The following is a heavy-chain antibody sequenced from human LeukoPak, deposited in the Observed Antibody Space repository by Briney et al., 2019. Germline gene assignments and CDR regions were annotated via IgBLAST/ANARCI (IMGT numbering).Heavy chain of an antibody. CDR1: GYTFTSFG. J-gene: IGHJ6*02. CDR3: AREEGIAVAGNYYYGMDV. CDR2: ISAYNGNT. D-gene: IGHD6-19*01. V-gene: IGHV1-18*01. Sequence: ASVKVSCKASGYTFTSFGLSWVRQAPGQGLEWMGWISAYNGNTNYAQKLQGRVTMTTDTSTSTAYMELRSLRSDDTAVYYCAREEGIAVAGNYYYGMDVWGQGTTVTVSS.